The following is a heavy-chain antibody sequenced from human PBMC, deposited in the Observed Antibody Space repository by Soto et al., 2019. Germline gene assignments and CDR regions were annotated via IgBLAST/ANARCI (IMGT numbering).Heavy chain of an antibody. V-gene: IGHV1-18*01. CDR1: FYTFTSHG. J-gene: IGHJ6*02. CDR2: ISAYNGNT. CDR3: ARLQPRFYGMDV. Sequence: ASVKVSCKASFYTFTSHGITWVRQAPGQGLEWMGWISAYNGNTNYAQKLQGRVTMTTDTSTTTVYMELSSLRSEDTAVYYCARLQPRFYGMDVWGQGTTVTVSS. D-gene: IGHD2-15*01.